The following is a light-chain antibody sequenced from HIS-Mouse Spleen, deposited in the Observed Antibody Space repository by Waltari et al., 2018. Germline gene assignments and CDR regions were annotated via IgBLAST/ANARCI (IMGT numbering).Light chain of an antibody. CDR3: MIWHSSAYV. V-gene: IGLV5-45*03. J-gene: IGLJ1*01. Sequence: QAVLTQPSSLSASPGASASLTCTLRSGINVGTYRIYWYQQKPGSPPQYLLRYKSDSDKEQGAEVPSRFPGSKDASANAVILLISGLQSEDEADYYCMIWHSSAYVFGTGTKVTVL. CDR2: YKSDSDK. CDR1: SGINVGTYR.